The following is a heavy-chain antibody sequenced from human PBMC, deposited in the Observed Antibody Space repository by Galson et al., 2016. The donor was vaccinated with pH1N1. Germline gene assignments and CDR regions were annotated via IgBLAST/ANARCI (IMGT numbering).Heavy chain of an antibody. J-gene: IGHJ2*01. CDR2: IYNSGGST. Sequence: ETLSLTCAVSGASISSQYWSWIRQPPGKGLEWIGNIYNSGGSTTYNPSLRSRVTISIDTSKNQFSLKLSSVTAADTAVYYCSRGLDGDYVGYFDLWGRGTLVTVSS. D-gene: IGHD4-17*01. V-gene: IGHV4-59*08. CDR1: GASISSQY. CDR3: SRGLDGDYVGYFDL.